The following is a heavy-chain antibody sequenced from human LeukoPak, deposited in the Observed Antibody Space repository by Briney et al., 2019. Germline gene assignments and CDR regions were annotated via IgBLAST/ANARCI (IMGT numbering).Heavy chain of an antibody. J-gene: IGHJ4*02. V-gene: IGHV1-69*13. CDR1: GGTFSSYA. CDR3: ARDIPEHPRIAAAGTPFDY. D-gene: IGHD6-13*01. Sequence: ASVKVSCKASGGTFSSYAISWVRQAPGQGLEWMGGIIPIFGTANYAQKFQGRVTITADESTSTAYMELSSLRSEDTAVYYCARDIPEHPRIAAAGTPFDYWGQGTLVTVSS. CDR2: IIPIFGTA.